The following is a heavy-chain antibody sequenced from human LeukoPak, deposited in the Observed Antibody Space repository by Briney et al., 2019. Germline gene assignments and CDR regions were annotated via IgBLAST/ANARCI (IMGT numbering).Heavy chain of an antibody. Sequence: PGGSLRLSCAASGFTFSAYSMNWVRQAPGKGLEWVSSISGSSTYIYYADSLKGRFTIARDNSKNSLSLRMSSLRAEDTAVYYCARGRGYNYGPPDYWGQGTLVTVSA. CDR3: ARGRGYNYGPPDY. J-gene: IGHJ4*02. D-gene: IGHD5-18*01. CDR1: GFTFSAYS. V-gene: IGHV3-21*01. CDR2: ISGSSTYI.